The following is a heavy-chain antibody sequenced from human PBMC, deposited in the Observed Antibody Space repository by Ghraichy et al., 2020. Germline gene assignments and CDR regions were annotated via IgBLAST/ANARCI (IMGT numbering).Heavy chain of an antibody. CDR3: ARGGVTTSYFDY. D-gene: IGHD4-17*01. J-gene: IGHJ4*02. V-gene: IGHV4-30-2*01. Sequence: SETLSLTCAVSGGSISSGGYSWSWIRQPPGKGLEWIGYIYHSGSTYYNPSLKSRVTISVDRYKNQFSLKLSSVTAADTAVYYCARGGVTTSYFDYWGQGTLVTVSS. CDR2: IYHSGST. CDR1: GGSISSGGYS.